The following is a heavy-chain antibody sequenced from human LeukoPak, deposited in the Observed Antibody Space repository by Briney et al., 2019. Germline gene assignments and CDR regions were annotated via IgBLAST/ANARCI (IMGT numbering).Heavy chain of an antibody. CDR1: GGSISSYY. V-gene: IGHV4-59*01. CDR3: ARGKGYFDY. J-gene: IGHJ4*02. CDR2: ISYSGST. Sequence: SETLSLTCTVPGGSISSYYWGWIRQPPGKGLEWSGHISYSGSTNYTPSLKSRVTISVDTSKNQFSLNLKSVTAADTAVYYCARGKGYFDYWGQGTLVTVSS.